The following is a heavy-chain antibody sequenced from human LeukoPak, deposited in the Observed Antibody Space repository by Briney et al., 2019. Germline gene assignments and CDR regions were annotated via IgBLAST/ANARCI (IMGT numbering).Heavy chain of an antibody. Sequence: ASVKVSCKASGYTFTSYYMHWVRQAPGQGLEWMGIINPSGGSTSYAQKFQGRDTMTRDTSTSTVYMELSSLRSEDTAVYYCASGRFGDGWFDPWGQGTLVTVSS. CDR1: GYTFTSYY. D-gene: IGHD3-10*01. J-gene: IGHJ5*02. CDR2: INPSGGST. V-gene: IGHV1-46*01. CDR3: ASGRFGDGWFDP.